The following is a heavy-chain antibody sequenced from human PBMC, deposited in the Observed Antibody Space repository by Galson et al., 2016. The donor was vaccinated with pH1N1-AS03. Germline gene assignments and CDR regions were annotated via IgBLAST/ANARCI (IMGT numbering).Heavy chain of an antibody. J-gene: IGHJ2*01. CDR2: MFYSGDG. Sequence: ETLSLTCTVSGASMRGSYWTWVRQTPGQGLEWIGHMFYSGDGIYNPSFLGRAIISVDTSRNHFSLRLTSLTAADTARYYRASSPRYWYSDPWGRGTLVIVSS. CDR1: GASMRGSY. CDR3: ASSPRYWYSDP. V-gene: IGHV4-59*08.